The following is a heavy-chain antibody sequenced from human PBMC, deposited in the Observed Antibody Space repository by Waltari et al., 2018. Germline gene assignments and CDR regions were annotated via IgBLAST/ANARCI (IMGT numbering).Heavy chain of an antibody. CDR1: GYRFSNFW. CDR3: ARWATAATGIL. J-gene: IGHJ4*02. Sequence: ELQLVQSGVEVKKPGESLKISCQGSGYRFSNFWIGWVRQMPGKGLEWMGIIFPGDSERMYSPSFQGHVTISADKSINTTYLHWSSLKASDTAMYYCARWATAATGILWGQGTLVTVSS. V-gene: IGHV5-51*01. CDR2: IFPGDSER. D-gene: IGHD6-13*01.